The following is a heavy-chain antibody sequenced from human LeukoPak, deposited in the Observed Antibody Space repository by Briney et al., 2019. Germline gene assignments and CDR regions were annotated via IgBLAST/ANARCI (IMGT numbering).Heavy chain of an antibody. Sequence: ASVKVSCKASGYTFTSYYMHWVRQAPGQGLEWMGIINPSGGSTSYAQKFQGRVTMTRNTSISTAYMELSSLRSEDTAVYYCARRSAFGVYYYYYMDVWGKGTTVTISS. D-gene: IGHD3-16*01. CDR1: GYTFTSYY. CDR2: INPSGGST. CDR3: ARRSAFGVYYYYYMDV. V-gene: IGHV1-46*01. J-gene: IGHJ6*03.